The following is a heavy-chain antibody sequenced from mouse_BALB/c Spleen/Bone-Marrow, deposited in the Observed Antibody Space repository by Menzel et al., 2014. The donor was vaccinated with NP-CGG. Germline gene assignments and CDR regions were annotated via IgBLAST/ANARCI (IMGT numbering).Heavy chain of an antibody. CDR3: ASTYYGNPFAY. Sequence: EVQLQESGGGLVQPGGSLKLSCATSGFTFXDYYMYWVRQTPERRLEWVAYISNGGGSTYYPDTVKGRFTISRDNAKNTPYLQMSRLKSEDTAMYYCASTYYGNPFAYWGQGTLATVSA. V-gene: IGHV5-12*02. CDR2: ISNGGGST. D-gene: IGHD2-10*01. CDR1: GFTFXDYY. J-gene: IGHJ3*01.